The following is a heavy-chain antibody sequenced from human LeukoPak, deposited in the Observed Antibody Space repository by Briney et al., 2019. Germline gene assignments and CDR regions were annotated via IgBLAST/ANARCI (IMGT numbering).Heavy chain of an antibody. J-gene: IGHJ6*02. D-gene: IGHD3-10*01. CDR2: ISGSGSTT. V-gene: IGHV3-23*01. Sequence: GGSLRLSCAASGFTFNFYAMSWVRQAPGKGPEWVSGISGSGSTTYYADSVKGRFTISRDNSKNTLYLQMNSLRVEDTAVYYCAKSGGSGPYFYGMDVWGHGTTVTVSS. CDR3: AKSGGSGPYFYGMDV. CDR1: GFTFNFYA.